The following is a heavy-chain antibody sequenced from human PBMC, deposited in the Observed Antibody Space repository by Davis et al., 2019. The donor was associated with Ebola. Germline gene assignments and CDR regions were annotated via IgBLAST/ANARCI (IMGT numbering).Heavy chain of an antibody. J-gene: IGHJ6*02. CDR2: ISSSSSTI. CDR1: GFTFSSYS. CDR3: ARGAYCSGGSCYEIYYYYGMDV. D-gene: IGHD2-15*01. Sequence: GGSLRLSCAASGFTFSSYSMNWVRQAPGKGLEWVSYISSSSSTIYYADSVKGRFTISRDNSKNTLYLQMNSLRAEDTAVYYCARGAYCSGGSCYEIYYYYGMDVWGQGTTVTVSS. V-gene: IGHV3-48*01.